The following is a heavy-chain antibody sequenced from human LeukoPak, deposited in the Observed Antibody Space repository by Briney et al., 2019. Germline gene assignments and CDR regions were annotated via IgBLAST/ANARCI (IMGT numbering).Heavy chain of an antibody. CDR1: GGYFSGYY. D-gene: IGHD4-17*01. CDR3: ARGLLAVTTSLQFDY. J-gene: IGHJ4*02. CDR2: INHSGST. V-gene: IGHV4-34*01. Sequence: SETLSLTCAVYGGYFSGYYWSWIRQHPGKGLEWIGEINHSGSTNYNPSLKSRVTISVDTSKNQFSLKLSSVTAADTAVYYCARGLLAVTTSLQFDYWGQGTLVTVSS.